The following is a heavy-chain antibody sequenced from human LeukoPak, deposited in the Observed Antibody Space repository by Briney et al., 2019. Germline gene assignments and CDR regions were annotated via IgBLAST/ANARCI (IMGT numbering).Heavy chain of an antibody. CDR2: INTDGFST. V-gene: IGHV3-74*01. J-gene: IGHJ3*02. CDR1: GFISSSYW. CDR3: ARAQYYYDSSGYLTTAFDI. Sequence: PGGSLRLSSAASGFISSSYWMHWVRQPPGKGLVYIACINTDGFSTSYADSVKGRFTISRDNSKNTLYLQMNSLRAKDTAVYYCARAQYYYDSSGYLTTAFDIWGQGTMVTVSS. D-gene: IGHD3-22*01.